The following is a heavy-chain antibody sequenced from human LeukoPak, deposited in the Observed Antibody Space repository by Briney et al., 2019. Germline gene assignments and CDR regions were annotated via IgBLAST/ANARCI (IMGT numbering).Heavy chain of an antibody. V-gene: IGHV4-59*02. CDR1: GGSVNGYY. D-gene: IGHD3-3*01. J-gene: IGHJ5*02. CDR2: IYYSGST. CDR3: ASSSTRYYDFWSGYEDYNWFDP. Sequence: SETLSLTCAVSGGSVNGYYWSWIRQPPGKGLEWIGYIYYSGSTNYNPSLKSRVTISVDTSKNQFSLKLSSVTAADTAVYYCASSSTRYYDFWSGYEDYNWFDPWGQGTLVTVSS.